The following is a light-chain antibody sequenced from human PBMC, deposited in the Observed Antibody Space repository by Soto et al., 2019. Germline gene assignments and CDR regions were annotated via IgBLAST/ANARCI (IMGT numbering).Light chain of an antibody. CDR2: SNN. CDR3: QSYDSSLSAAV. J-gene: IGLJ2*01. CDR1: SSNIGAGYD. Sequence: QPVLTQPPSVSGAPGQKVIISCTGSSSNIGAGYDVHWYQQLPGTAPKLLIYSNNNRPSGVPDRLSGSKSGTSASLAITGLQVEDEADYYCQSYDSSLSAAVFGGGTKLTVL. V-gene: IGLV1-40*01.